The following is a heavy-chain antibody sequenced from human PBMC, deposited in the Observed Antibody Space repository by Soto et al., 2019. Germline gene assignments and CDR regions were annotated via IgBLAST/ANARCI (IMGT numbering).Heavy chain of an antibody. J-gene: IGHJ4*02. CDR1: GGSVSNKTYY. CDR3: ARTTAVPNTLRSRYFFDY. Sequence: PSETLSLTCSVSGGSVSNKTYYWSWIRQPPGKRLEWIGYVYYSGTTNYNPSLKSRVTISVDLSKNQFSLRLSSVTAADTALYYCARTTAVPNTLRSRYFFDYWGQGTLVTVSS. D-gene: IGHD4-17*01. V-gene: IGHV4-61*01. CDR2: VYYSGTT.